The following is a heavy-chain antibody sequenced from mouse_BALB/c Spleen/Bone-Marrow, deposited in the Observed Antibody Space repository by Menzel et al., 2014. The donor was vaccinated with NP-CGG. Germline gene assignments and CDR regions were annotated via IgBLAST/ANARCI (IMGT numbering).Heavy chain of an antibody. D-gene: IGHD2-1*01. Sequence: EVQGVESGGGLVKPGGSLKPSCAVSGSTFSDYYMYWVRQNPEKRLEWVATINDGGSYTYYPDSVKGRFTISRDNAKNNLYLQMSSLKSEDTAMYYCARDGNFAMDYWGQGTSVTVSS. CDR1: GSTFSDYY. J-gene: IGHJ4*01. CDR3: ARDGNFAMDY. V-gene: IGHV5-4*02. CDR2: INDGGSYT.